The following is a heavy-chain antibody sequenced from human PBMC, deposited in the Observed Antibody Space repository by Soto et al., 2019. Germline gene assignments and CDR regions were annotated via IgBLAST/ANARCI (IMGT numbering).Heavy chain of an antibody. J-gene: IGHJ5*02. CDR1: GFSLSNAGLG. Sequence: QDTVKESGPVLVKPTETLTLTCTVSGFSLSNAGLGVSWIRQPPGKALEWLAHIFSNDEKAYSTSLKSRLTASKATSKRPVVLTKATADPVDTATYYCASTYSTSWSWFDPWGEGTLVTVSS. CDR3: ASTYSTSWSWFDP. CDR2: IFSNDEK. D-gene: IGHD6-13*01. V-gene: IGHV2-26*01.